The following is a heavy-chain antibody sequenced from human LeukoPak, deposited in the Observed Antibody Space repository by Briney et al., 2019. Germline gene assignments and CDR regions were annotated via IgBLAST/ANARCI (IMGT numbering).Heavy chain of an antibody. CDR2: IHNSGST. CDR3: ARGWLQSGFDC. V-gene: IGHV4-59*12. Sequence: SETLSLTCTVSGGSISNYYWSWIRQTPGKGLEWIGYIHNSGSTKYNPSLKSPVSISVDTSKNQFSLQLNSVTPEDTAVYYCARGWLQSGFDCWGQGTLVTVSS. D-gene: IGHD5-24*01. J-gene: IGHJ4*02. CDR1: GGSISNYY.